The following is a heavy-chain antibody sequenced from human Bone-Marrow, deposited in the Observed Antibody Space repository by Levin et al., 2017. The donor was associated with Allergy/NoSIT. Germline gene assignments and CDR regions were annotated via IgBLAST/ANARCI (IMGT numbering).Heavy chain of an antibody. V-gene: IGHV3-9*01. CDR2: ISWNSGSI. CDR1: GFTFDDYA. CDR3: AKESSYGLDY. Sequence: GGSLRLSCAASGFTFDDYAMHWVRQAPGKGLEWVSGISWNSGSIGYADSVKGRFTISRDNAKNSLYLQMNSLRAEDTALYYCAKESSYGLDYWGQGTLVTVSS. J-gene: IGHJ4*02. D-gene: IGHD5-18*01.